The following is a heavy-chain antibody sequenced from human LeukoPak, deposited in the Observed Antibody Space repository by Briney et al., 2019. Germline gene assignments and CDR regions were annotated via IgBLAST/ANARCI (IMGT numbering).Heavy chain of an antibody. Sequence: SETLSLTCTVSGGSISNGDYYWSWIRQPPGKGLEWIGYMYYSGSTYYNPSLKSRVVISVDTSKNQFSLKLSSVTAADTAVYYCARPYYYDSRIDPWGQGTLVTVSS. D-gene: IGHD3-22*01. J-gene: IGHJ5*02. CDR3: ARPYYYDSRIDP. CDR2: MYYSGST. V-gene: IGHV4-30-4*01. CDR1: GGSISNGDYY.